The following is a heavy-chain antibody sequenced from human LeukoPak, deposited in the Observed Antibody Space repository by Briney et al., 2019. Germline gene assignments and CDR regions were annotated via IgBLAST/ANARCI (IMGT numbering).Heavy chain of an antibody. CDR1: GYTFTGYY. CDR2: INPNSGGT. D-gene: IGHD4/OR15-4a*01. Sequence: ASVKVSCKASGYTFTGYYMHWVRQAPGQGLEGMGWINPNSGGTNYAQKFQGRVTMTRDTSISTAYMELSRLRSDDTAIYSCARHTRVEAGAKSNYWGQGTLVTVSS. J-gene: IGHJ4*02. V-gene: IGHV1-2*02. CDR3: ARHTRVEAGAKSNY.